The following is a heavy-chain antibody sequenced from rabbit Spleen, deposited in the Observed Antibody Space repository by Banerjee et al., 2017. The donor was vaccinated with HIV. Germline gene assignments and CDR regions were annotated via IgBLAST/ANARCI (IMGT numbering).Heavy chain of an antibody. V-gene: IGHV1S45*01. Sequence: QQQLEESGGDLVKPEGSLTLTCTASGFSFSGSYWICWVRQAPGKGLEWIACVYVIGNVDTDYANWATGRFTISKTSSTTVTLQITSLPAADTATYFCAKGVYDDYDTYYFDLWGPGTLVTVS. J-gene: IGHJ4*01. CDR2: VYVIGNVDT. CDR3: AKGVYDDYDTYYFDL. D-gene: IGHD2-1*01. CDR1: GFSFSGSYW.